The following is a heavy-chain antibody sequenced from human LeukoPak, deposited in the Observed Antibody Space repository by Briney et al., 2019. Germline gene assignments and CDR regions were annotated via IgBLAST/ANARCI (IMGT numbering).Heavy chain of an antibody. CDR3: ARQGRGYDILTGDFDY. CDR1: GYTFTGYY. CDR2: INPNSGGT. D-gene: IGHD3-9*01. V-gene: IGHV1-2*02. J-gene: IGHJ4*02. Sequence: ASVKVSCKASGYTFTGYYMHWVRQAPGQGLEWMGWINPNSGGTNYAQKFQGRVTMTRDTSTSTVYMELSSLRSEDTAVYYCARQGRGYDILTGDFDYWGQGTLVTVSS.